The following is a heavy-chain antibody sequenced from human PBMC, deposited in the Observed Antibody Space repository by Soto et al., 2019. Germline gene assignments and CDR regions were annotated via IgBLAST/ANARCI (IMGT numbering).Heavy chain of an antibody. Sequence: QVQLVQSGAEVKKPRASVRVSCKASGYTFTTFSIHWVRQAPGQRLEWMGWINTGNGNTKYSQKFQGRVTITRDTSASTAYMALSSLRSEDTAIYYCARSLVTTFSDYSDPWGQGTLVTVSS. CDR2: INTGNGNT. J-gene: IGHJ5*02. D-gene: IGHD3-16*01. CDR3: ARSLVTTFSDYSDP. V-gene: IGHV1-3*04. CDR1: GYTFTTFS.